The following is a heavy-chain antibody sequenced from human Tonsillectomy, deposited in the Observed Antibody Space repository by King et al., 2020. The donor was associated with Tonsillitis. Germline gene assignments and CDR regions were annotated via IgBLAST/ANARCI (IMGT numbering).Heavy chain of an antibody. D-gene: IGHD3-22*01. CDR1: GGSITSYY. CDR2: IYSTGST. Sequence: QLQESGPGLVKPSETLSLTCGVSGGSITSYYWSWIRPPAGKGLEWIGRIYSTGSTDCNPSLKSRVTMSVDTSKDQFSLKLTSVTAADTAVYYCARILSYFYDSSGSNLQPYYSFDLWGRGTLVTVSS. V-gene: IGHV4-4*07. J-gene: IGHJ2*01. CDR3: ARILSYFYDSSGSNLQPYYSFDL.